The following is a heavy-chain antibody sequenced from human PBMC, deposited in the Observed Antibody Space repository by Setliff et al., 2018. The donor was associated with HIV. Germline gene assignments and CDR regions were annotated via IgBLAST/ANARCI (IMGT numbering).Heavy chain of an antibody. CDR1: GVSINSGDYS. CDR2: VHSNGFK. Sequence: SETLSLTCDVSGVSINSGDYSWNWIRQPAGKRLEWIGHVHSNGFKKYNSSLESRVDISVDTSKNQISLNVTSVTSADTAIYFCARGVVGNCYDYFNIFYHDYIDLWGKGTTVTVSS. V-gene: IGHV4-61*09. D-gene: IGHD3-22*01. CDR3: ARGVVGNCYDYFNIFYHDYIDL. J-gene: IGHJ6*03.